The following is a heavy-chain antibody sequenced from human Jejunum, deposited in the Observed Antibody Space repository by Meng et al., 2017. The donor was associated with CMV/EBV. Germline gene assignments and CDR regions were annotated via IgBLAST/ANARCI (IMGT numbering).Heavy chain of an antibody. CDR1: GYTFTSYF. D-gene: IGHD6-13*01. Sequence: GYTFTSYFLHWVRQAPGEGLEWMGIINPRDGSASYGTKFQGRVTMTRDTSTRTVFMDVSSLTSEDTAVYYCARECFAGYNYFGMDVWGQGTTVTVSS. CDR2: INPRDGSA. CDR3: ARECFAGYNYFGMDV. J-gene: IGHJ6*02. V-gene: IGHV1-46*01.